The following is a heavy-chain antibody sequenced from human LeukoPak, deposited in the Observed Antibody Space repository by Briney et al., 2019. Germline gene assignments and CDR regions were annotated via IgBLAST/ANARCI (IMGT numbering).Heavy chain of an antibody. J-gene: IGHJ4*02. CDR3: SKDRAGYSGARGFDY. CDR2: IIDSGDIT. CDR1: GFTFSSYA. V-gene: IGHV3-23*01. D-gene: IGHD5-12*01. Sequence: PGGSLRLSCAASGFTFSSYAMSWVRQAPGKGLEWVSRIIDSGDITYYADSVKGRFTISRDNSKNTLYLQMNSLRAKDTAVYYCSKDRAGYSGARGFDYWGQGTLVTVSS.